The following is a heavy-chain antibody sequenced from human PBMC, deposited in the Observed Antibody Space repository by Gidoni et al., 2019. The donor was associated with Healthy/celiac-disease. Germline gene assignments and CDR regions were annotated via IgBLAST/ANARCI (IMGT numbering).Heavy chain of an antibody. J-gene: IGHJ4*02. CDR2: ISGSGGST. V-gene: IGHV3-23*01. CDR1: GFTFSSYA. CDR3: AKDPSVWSGYRG. D-gene: IGHD3-3*01. Sequence: EVQLLESGGGLVQPGGSLRLSCPASGFTFSSYAMSWVRQAPGKGLEWVSAISGSGGSTYYADSVKGRFTISRDNSKNTLYLQMNSLRAEDTAVYYCAKDPSVWSGYRGWGQGTLVTVSS.